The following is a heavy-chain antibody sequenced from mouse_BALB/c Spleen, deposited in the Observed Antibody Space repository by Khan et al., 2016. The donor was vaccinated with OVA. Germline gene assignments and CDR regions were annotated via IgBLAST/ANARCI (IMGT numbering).Heavy chain of an antibody. J-gene: IGHJ3*01. CDR3: ARGYDFVAY. V-gene: IGHV1-26*01. CDR1: GYSFPAYY. Sequence: VQLKQSGPDLVKPGASVKISCKASGYSFPAYYLSWVKQSHGESLEWIGRVNPTNGDTTSNPKFKGKAILTVDTSSNPAYLDLRSLTSEASAVYYCARGYDFVAYWGQGTLVTVAA. D-gene: IGHD2-2*01. CDR2: VNPTNGDT.